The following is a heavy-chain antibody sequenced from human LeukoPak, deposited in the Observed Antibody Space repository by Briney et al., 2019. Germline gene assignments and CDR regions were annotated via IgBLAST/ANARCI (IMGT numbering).Heavy chain of an antibody. V-gene: IGHV3-53*01. D-gene: IGHD6-6*01. J-gene: IGHJ4*02. Sequence: GGSLRLSCAASGFTVSSNYMSWVRQAPGKGLEGVSVIYSGGSTYYADSVKGRFTISRDNSKITLHLQMNSLRAEDTAVYYCARESSSSPVFDYWGRGTLVTVSS. CDR1: GFTVSSNY. CDR2: IYSGGST. CDR3: ARESSSSPVFDY.